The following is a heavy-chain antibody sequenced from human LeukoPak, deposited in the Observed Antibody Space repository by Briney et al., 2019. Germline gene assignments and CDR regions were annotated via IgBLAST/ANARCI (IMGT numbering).Heavy chain of an antibody. J-gene: IGHJ4*02. D-gene: IGHD2-2*01. V-gene: IGHV1-69*13. Sequence: ASVKVSCKASGGTFSSYAISWVRQAPGQGLEWMGGIIPIFGTANYAQKFQGRVTITADESTSTAYMELSSLRSEDTAVYYCAKEGYCSSTSCYVRSFDYWGQGTLVTVSS. CDR1: GGTFSSYA. CDR3: AKEGYCSSTSCYVRSFDY. CDR2: IIPIFGTA.